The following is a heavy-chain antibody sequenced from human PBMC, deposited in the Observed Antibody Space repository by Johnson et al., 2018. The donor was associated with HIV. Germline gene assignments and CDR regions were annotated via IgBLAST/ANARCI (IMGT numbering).Heavy chain of an antibody. V-gene: IGHV3-7*04. CDR2: IKQDGSEK. J-gene: IGHJ3*02. Sequence: EVQLVESGGGLVQPGGSLRLSCAASGFTFSSYWMSWVRQAPGKGLEWVANIKQDGSEKYYVDSVKGRFTISRDNAKNSLYLQRNSLRAEDTAVYYCARAVGDSSGYYYVAAFDIWGQGTMVTVSS. D-gene: IGHD3-22*01. CDR3: ARAVGDSSGYYYVAAFDI. CDR1: GFTFSSYW.